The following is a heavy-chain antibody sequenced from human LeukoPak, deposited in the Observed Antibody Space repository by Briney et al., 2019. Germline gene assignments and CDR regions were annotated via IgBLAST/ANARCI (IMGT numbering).Heavy chain of an antibody. D-gene: IGHD2-21*02. J-gene: IGHJ3*02. CDR1: GFTVSSNY. V-gene: IGHV3-53*01. CDR3: ARTPAVVTATLAAFDI. CDR2: IYSGGST. Sequence: PGGSLRLSCAASGFTVSSNYMSWVRQAPGKGLEWDSVIYSGGSTYYADSVKGRFTISRDNSKNTLYLQMNSLRAEDTAVYYCARTPAVVTATLAAFDIWGQGTMVTVSS.